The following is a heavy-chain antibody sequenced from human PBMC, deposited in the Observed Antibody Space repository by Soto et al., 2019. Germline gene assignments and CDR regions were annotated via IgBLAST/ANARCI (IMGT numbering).Heavy chain of an antibody. V-gene: IGHV3-30-3*01. CDR2: ISYDGSNK. CDR1: GFTFSSYA. Sequence: QVQLVESGGGVAQPGRSLRLSCAASGFTFSSYARHWVRQAPGKGLEWVALISYDGSNKYYADSVKGRFTIPRDNSKNTLYLQMNSLSPEDTAVYHCARDQGRTTLYYHGMDVWGQGTTVTVSS. CDR3: ARDQGRTTLYYHGMDV. D-gene: IGHD1-7*01. J-gene: IGHJ6*02.